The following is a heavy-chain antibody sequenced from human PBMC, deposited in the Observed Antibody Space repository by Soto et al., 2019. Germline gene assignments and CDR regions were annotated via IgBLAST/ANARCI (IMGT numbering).Heavy chain of an antibody. D-gene: IGHD5-12*01. V-gene: IGHV2-5*02. CDR1: GFSLSTSGVG. J-gene: IGHJ4*02. Sequence: QITLKESGPTLVKPTQTLTLTCTLSGFSLSTSGVGVGWIRQPPGKALEWLALIYWEDDKRYSPFLKSRLTITKDTSKNQVVLTLTNMDPVDTATYYCALKGDGYRGFKYWGQGTLVTVSS. CDR3: ALKGDGYRGFKY. CDR2: IYWEDDK.